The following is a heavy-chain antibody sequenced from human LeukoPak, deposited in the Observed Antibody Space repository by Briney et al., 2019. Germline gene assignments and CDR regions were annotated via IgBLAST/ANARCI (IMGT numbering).Heavy chain of an antibody. CDR2: INQDGSEK. CDR3: AREATTVNAGYCFDS. V-gene: IGHV3-7*01. D-gene: IGHD4-11*01. Sequence: GGSLRLSCAASGFTFSSYWMSWVRQAPGKGLEWVANINQDGSEKYYVDSVKGRFTIPRDNAKNSLYLQMNSLRAEDTAVYYCAREATTVNAGYCFDSCGQGTLVTVSS. CDR1: GFTFSSYW. J-gene: IGHJ4*02.